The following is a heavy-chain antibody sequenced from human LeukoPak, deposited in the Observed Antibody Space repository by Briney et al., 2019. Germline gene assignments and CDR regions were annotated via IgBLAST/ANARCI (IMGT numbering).Heavy chain of an antibody. CDR1: ALPPSNYA. J-gene: IGHJ4*02. V-gene: IGHV3-23*01. CDR3: AKECDYGNTSHMPCY. CDR2: ISDGGWT. Sequence: GGSLRLSCAASALPPSNYAMSWVRQAPGKGLEWVSSISDGGWTAYTDSVKGRFFISRETATNTLYLQMNSLRVEDTAVYYCAKECDYGNTSHMPCYWGQGTLVTVSP. D-gene: IGHD4-17*01.